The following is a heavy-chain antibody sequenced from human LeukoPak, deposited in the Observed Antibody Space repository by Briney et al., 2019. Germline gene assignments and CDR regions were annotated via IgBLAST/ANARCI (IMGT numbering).Heavy chain of an antibody. Sequence: GASVKVSCKASGYTFTSCGISWVRQAPGQGLEWMGWISAYNGNTNYAQKLQGRVTMTTDTSTSTAYMELRSLRSDDTAVYYCARDLGSGRSPPRYPRGSAFDIWGQGTMVTVSS. CDR2: ISAYNGNT. J-gene: IGHJ3*02. CDR1: GYTFTSCG. V-gene: IGHV1-18*01. D-gene: IGHD3-16*01. CDR3: ARDLGSGRSPPRYPRGSAFDI.